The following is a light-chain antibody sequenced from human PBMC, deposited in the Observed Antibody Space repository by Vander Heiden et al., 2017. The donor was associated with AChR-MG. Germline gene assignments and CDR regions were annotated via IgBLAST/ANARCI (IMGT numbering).Light chain of an antibody. J-gene: IGLJ3*02. CDR2: NNN. CDR1: TSNIGINT. Sequence: QSVLTQPPSASGTPGQRVTISCSGSTSNIGINTVNWYQQLSGTAPKLLIYNNNQRPSGVPDRFSGSKSGTSASLAITGLQSEDEAEYYCAAWDDSLNGPVFGGGTKVSVL. V-gene: IGLV1-44*01. CDR3: AAWDDSLNGPV.